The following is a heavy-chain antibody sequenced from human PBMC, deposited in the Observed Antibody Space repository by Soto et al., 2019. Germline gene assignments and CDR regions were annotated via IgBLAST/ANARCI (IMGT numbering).Heavy chain of an antibody. V-gene: IGHV1-18*04. CDR3: ARTHYYDSSGYYDY. CDR2: ISAYNGNT. Sequence: ASVKVSCKASGYTFTSYGISWVRQAPGQGLEWMGWISAYNGNTNYAQKLQGRVTMTTDTSTSTAYMELRSLRSDDTAVYYCARTHYYDSSGYYDYWGQGTLVTVSS. CDR1: GYTFTSYG. D-gene: IGHD3-22*01. J-gene: IGHJ4*02.